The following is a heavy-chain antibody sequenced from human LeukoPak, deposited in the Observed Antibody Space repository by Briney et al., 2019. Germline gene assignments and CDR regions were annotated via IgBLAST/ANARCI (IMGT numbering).Heavy chain of an antibody. CDR3: ARDGDQGYFWSGYSYTFDY. Sequence: GGSLRLSCAASGFTFSSYAMHWVRQAPGKGLEYFSAISSNGGSTYYANSVKGRFTIARDNSKNTLYLQMGSLRAEDISVYYCARDGDQGYFWSGYSYTFDYWGQGTLVTVSS. CDR1: GFTFSSYA. D-gene: IGHD3-3*01. J-gene: IGHJ4*02. V-gene: IGHV3-64*01. CDR2: ISSNGGST.